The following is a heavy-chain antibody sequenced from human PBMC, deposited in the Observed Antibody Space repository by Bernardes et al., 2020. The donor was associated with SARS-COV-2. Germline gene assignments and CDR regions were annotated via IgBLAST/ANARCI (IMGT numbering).Heavy chain of an antibody. CDR2: VYWDDDK. CDR1: GFSLNNNGVG. V-gene: IGHV2-5*02. D-gene: IGHD1-7*01. J-gene: IGHJ6*02. Sequence: SGPTLVKPTQTLTLTCTLSGFSLNNNGVGVGWIRQPPGKALEWLALVYWDDDKRYNPSLKSRLTINKDTSKNQVVLTLTNVDAEDTATYYCARRPPVRIWNWYSYAVDVWGQGTSVTVSS. CDR3: ARRPPVRIWNWYSYAVDV.